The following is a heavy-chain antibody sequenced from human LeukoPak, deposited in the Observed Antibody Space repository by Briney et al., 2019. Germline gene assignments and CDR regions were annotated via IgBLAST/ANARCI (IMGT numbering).Heavy chain of an antibody. CDR3: ARDVGGTVGATTS. J-gene: IGHJ5*02. Sequence: GGSLRLSCAASGVTFSDSYMSWIRQAPGKGLEWVSYISSGDIYTNYADSVKGRFTISRDNAKNSLYLQMDSLRAEDTAVYYCARDVGGTVGATTSWGQGALVTVS. D-gene: IGHD1-26*01. V-gene: IGHV3-11*06. CDR2: ISSGDIYT. CDR1: GVTFSDSY.